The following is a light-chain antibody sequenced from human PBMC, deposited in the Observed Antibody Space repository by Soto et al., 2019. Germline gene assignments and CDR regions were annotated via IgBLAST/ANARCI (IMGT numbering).Light chain of an antibody. Sequence: QSVLTQPASVSGSPGQSITISCTGTSSDVGGYNYVSWYQQHPGKAPKLMIYEVSTRPSGVSSRCSCYKAGNAAPLTSSGREGEDEADYYWSSYTSSGTVVFGGGTQLTVL. J-gene: IGLJ2*01. CDR3: SSYTSSGTVV. CDR2: EVS. CDR1: SSDVGGYNY. V-gene: IGLV2-14*01.